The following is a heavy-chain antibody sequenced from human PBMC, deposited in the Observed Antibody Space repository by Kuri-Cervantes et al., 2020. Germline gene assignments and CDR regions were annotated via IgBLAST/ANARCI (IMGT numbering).Heavy chain of an antibody. J-gene: IGHJ4*02. D-gene: IGHD7-27*01. CDR3: VRDFNWGFDS. CDR2: ISYDGSNK. V-gene: IGHV3-30-3*01. Sequence: GGSLRLSCAASGFTFSSYAMHWVRQAPGKGLEWVAVISYDGSNKYYADSVKGRFTISRDNSKNTLYLQMSSLRDDDTAVYYCVRDFNWGFDSWGQGTLVTVSS. CDR1: GFTFSSYA.